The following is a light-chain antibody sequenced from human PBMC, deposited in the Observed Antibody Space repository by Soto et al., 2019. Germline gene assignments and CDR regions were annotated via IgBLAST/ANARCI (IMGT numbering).Light chain of an antibody. CDR3: QVWDSSSVL. CDR2: YDS. CDR1: NIGSKS. Sequence: SYELTQPPSVSVATGKTARITCGGNNIGSKSVHWYQQKPGQAPVLVIYYDSDRPSGIPERFSGSNSGNTATLTISRVEAGDEADYYCQVWDSSSVLFGGGTKLTVL. J-gene: IGLJ2*01. V-gene: IGLV3-21*04.